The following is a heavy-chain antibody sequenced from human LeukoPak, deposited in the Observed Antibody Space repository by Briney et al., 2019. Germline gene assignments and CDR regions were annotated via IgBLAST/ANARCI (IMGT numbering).Heavy chain of an antibody. D-gene: IGHD7-27*01. CDR2: ISGSGGNT. CDR1: GLIFSNYG. CDR3: AQTGGP. Sequence: GGSLRLSCAASGLIFSNYGMSWVRQAPGKGVEWGSGISGSGGNTYYAESVKGRFTISRDNSKDTLFLQMSSLRAEDTAVYYCAQTGGPWGQGTLVTVSS. J-gene: IGHJ5*02. V-gene: IGHV3-23*01.